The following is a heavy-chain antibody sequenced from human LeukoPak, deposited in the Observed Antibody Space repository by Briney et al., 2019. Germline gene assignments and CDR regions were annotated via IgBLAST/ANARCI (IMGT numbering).Heavy chain of an antibody. Sequence: GGSLRLSCAASGFTFSSYDMHWVRQATGKGLEWVSAIGTAGDTYYPGSVKGRFTISRENAKNSLYLQMNSLRAGDTAVYYCARVGYYDGGGAFDTWGQGTMVTVSS. CDR3: ARVGYYDGGGAFDT. CDR1: GFTFSSYD. CDR2: IGTAGDT. J-gene: IGHJ3*02. D-gene: IGHD3-22*01. V-gene: IGHV3-13*01.